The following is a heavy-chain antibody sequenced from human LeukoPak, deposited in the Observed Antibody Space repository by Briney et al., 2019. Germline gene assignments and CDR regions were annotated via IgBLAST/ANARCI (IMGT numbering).Heavy chain of an antibody. CDR3: ARDGVVVPAAILVQVYYYYYYMDV. D-gene: IGHD2-2*01. Sequence: ASVKVSCKASGYTFTSYGISWVRQAPGQGPEWMGWISAYNGNTNYAQKLQGRVTMTTDTSTSTAYMELRSLRSDDTAVYYCARDGVVVPAAILVQVYYYYYYMDVWGKGTTVTVSS. CDR1: GYTFTSYG. V-gene: IGHV1-18*01. J-gene: IGHJ6*03. CDR2: ISAYNGNT.